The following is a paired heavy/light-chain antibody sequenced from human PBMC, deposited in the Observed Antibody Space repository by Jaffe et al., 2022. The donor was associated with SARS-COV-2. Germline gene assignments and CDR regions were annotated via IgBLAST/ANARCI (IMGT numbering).Heavy chain of an antibody. Sequence: QVQLLESGGGVVQPGRSLRLSCAASGFTFHSYGMHWVRQAPGKGLEWVAVIWFDGTNTYYADSVKGRFTISRDNSENTLYLQMNSLRVDDTAVYYCARDSNQWLFLQETGDFDYWGQGTLVTVSS. D-gene: IGHD6-19*01. CDR2: IWFDGTNT. V-gene: IGHV3-33*01. CDR1: GFTFHSYG. J-gene: IGHJ4*02. CDR3: ARDSNQWLFLQETGDFDY.
Light chain of an antibody. V-gene: IGLV2-14*01. CDR1: SSDIGAYKS. CDR3: TSKLNSHTRI. Sequence: QSALTQPASVSGSPGQSITISCTGASSDIGAYKSVSWYQQHPGKAPKLMIYEVSNRPSGVSNRFSGSKSGNTASLTISGLQPEDEADYYCTSKLNSHTRIFAGGTKLTVL. J-gene: IGLJ2*01. CDR2: EVS.